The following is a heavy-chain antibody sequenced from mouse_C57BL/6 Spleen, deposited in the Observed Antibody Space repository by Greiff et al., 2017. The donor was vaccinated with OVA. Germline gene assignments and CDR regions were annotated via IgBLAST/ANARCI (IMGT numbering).Heavy chain of an antibody. V-gene: IGHV5-17*01. CDR2: ISSGSSTI. D-gene: IGHD2-1*01. CDR1: GFTFSDYG. Sequence: EVQGVESGGGSVKPGGSLKLSCAASGFTFSDYGMHWVRQAPEKGLEWVAYISSGSSTIYYADTVKGRFTISRDNAKNTLFLQMTSLRSEDTAMYYCASPIYYGNYWYFDVWGTGTTVTVSS. CDR3: ASPIYYGNYWYFDV. J-gene: IGHJ1*03.